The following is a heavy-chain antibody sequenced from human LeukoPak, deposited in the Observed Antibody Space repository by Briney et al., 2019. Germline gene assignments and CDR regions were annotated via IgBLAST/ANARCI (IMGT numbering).Heavy chain of an antibody. Sequence: GGSLRLSCAASGFTFSNYAMSWVRQAPGKGLEGVSGISGSGGSTYYADSVKGRFTISRDNSKNTLYLQMNSLRAEDTAVYYCGSHDYASGFDYWGQGTLVTVSS. V-gene: IGHV3-23*01. J-gene: IGHJ4*02. CDR1: GFTFSNYA. D-gene: IGHD4-17*01. CDR2: ISGSGGST. CDR3: GSHDYASGFDY.